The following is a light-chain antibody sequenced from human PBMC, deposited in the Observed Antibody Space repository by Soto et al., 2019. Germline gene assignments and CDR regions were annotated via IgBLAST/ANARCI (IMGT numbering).Light chain of an antibody. Sequence: EIALTQSPGTLSSSLGERATLSCTASQSISGSYLAWHQQRPGQSPRVVIYGVSRRATGIPDRFSGSGSGTDFTLTISRLEPEDFAVYYCQQYDNSPLTFGGGTKVEVK. CDR3: QQYDNSPLT. J-gene: IGKJ4*01. V-gene: IGKV3-20*01. CDR2: GVS. CDR1: QSISGSY.